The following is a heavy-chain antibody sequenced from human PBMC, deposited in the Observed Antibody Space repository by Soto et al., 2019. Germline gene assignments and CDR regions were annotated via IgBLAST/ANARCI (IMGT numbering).Heavy chain of an antibody. CDR2: IYPSNSET. CDR3: ARQGYHYDTYSFGY. CDR1: GYTFTSYW. V-gene: IGHV5-51*01. Sequence: EVQLVQSGAEVKKPGESLKVSCKASGYTFTSYWIGWVRQMPGKGLEWLGIIYPSNSETRFSPSFQGQVTLSADKSIFTAYLQWSSLKASDTAMYYCARQGYHYDTYSFGYWGQGTLVTVSP. D-gene: IGHD3-22*01. J-gene: IGHJ4*02.